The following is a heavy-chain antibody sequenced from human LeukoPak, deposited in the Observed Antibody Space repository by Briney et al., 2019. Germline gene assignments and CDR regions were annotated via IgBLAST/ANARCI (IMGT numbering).Heavy chain of an antibody. CDR3: ARGGGSGRGNWFDP. J-gene: IGHJ5*02. CDR1: GGSISSYY. D-gene: IGHD3-10*01. CDR2: IYHSGST. V-gene: IGHV4-59*01. Sequence: PSETLSLTCTVSGGSISSYYWSWIRQPPGKGLEWIGNIYHSGSTNYNPSLKSRVTISVDTSKSQFSLKLTSVTAADTAVYYCARGGGSGRGNWFDPWGQGSLVIVSS.